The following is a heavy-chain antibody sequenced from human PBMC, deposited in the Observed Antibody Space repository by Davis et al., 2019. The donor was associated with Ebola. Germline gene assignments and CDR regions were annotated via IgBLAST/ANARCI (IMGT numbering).Heavy chain of an antibody. Sequence: GESLKISCAASGFTFSSYSMNWVRQAPGKGLEWVSSISSSSSYIYYADSVKGRFTISRDNAKNSLYLQMNSLRDEDTAVYYCARAALWFGELLLYYGMDVWGQGTTVTVSS. J-gene: IGHJ6*02. D-gene: IGHD3-10*01. CDR3: ARAALWFGELLLYYGMDV. CDR2: ISSSSSYI. CDR1: GFTFSSYS. V-gene: IGHV3-21*01.